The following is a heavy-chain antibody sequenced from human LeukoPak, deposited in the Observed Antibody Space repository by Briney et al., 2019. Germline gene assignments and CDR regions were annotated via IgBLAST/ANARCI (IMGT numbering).Heavy chain of an antibody. J-gene: IGHJ4*02. CDR1: GFTFSNAW. V-gene: IGHV3-15*01. D-gene: IGHD6-19*01. Sequence: PGGSLRLSCAASGFTFSNAWMTWVRQAPGKGLEWVGRIKSKIGGETTDYAAPVKGRFTISRDDSKNTLYLQMNSLKIEDTAMYYCTTQPWQVDYWGQGTLVTVSS. CDR2: IKSKIGGETT. CDR3: TTQPWQVDY.